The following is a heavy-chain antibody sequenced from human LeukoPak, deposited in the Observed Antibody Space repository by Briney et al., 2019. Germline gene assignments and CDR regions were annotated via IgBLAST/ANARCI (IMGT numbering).Heavy chain of an antibody. CDR3: ATDRPMYYYDSSGYSSHYYYYGMDV. CDR1: GFTFSSYA. Sequence: GGSLRLSCAASGFTFSSYAMHWVRQAPGKGLEWVAVITYDGSNKSYADSVKGRFTISRDNSKNTLYLQMNSLRAEDTAVYYCATDRPMYYYDSSGYSSHYYYYGMDVWGQGTTVTVSS. J-gene: IGHJ6*02. V-gene: IGHV3-30-3*01. D-gene: IGHD3-22*01. CDR2: ITYDGSNK.